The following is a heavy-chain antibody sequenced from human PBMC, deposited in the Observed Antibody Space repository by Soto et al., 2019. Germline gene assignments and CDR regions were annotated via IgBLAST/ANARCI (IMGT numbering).Heavy chain of an antibody. CDR2: IIPIFGTA. J-gene: IGHJ6*02. Sequence: SVKVSCKASGGTFSSYAISWVRQAPGQGLEWMGGIIPIFGTANYAQKFQGRVTITADESTSTAYMELSSLRSEDTAVYYCARGIGVRGVLLYYSYGMNVWGQGTTVTVSS. CDR3: ARGIGVRGVLLYYSYGMNV. V-gene: IGHV1-69*13. CDR1: GGTFSSYA. D-gene: IGHD3-10*01.